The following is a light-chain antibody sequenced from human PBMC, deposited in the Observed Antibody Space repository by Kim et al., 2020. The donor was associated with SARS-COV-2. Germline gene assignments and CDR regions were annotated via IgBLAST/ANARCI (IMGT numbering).Light chain of an antibody. V-gene: IGKV3-15*01. CDR2: GAS. CDR3: QQYYKWPQT. CDR1: QTVTFN. J-gene: IGKJ1*01. Sequence: SVAPGKKATLSCRASQTVTFNLAWYQQTPGQAPRLLIYGASTRASGVPARFSGSGSGTEFTLSISSLQSEDFAVYFCQQYYKWPQTFGPGT.